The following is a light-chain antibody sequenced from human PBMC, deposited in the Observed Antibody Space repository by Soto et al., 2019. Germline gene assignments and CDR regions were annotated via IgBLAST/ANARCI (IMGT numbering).Light chain of an antibody. CDR1: QSVSSSY. CDR2: GAS. V-gene: IGKV3-20*01. J-gene: IGKJ4*01. Sequence: ILLTQSPGTLSLSPGERATLSCRASQSVSSSYLAWYQQKPGQAPRLLIFGASSRATGIPDRFSGSGSGTDFTLTISRLEPEDFAVYYCQQYRSSPSLTFGGGTKVGIK. CDR3: QQYRSSPSLT.